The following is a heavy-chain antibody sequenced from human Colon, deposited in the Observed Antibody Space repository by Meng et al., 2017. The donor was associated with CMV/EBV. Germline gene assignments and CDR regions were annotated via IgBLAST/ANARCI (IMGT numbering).Heavy chain of an antibody. V-gene: IGHV3-72*01. Sequence: ASGFTFTYHYMDWVRLAPGKGLEWVGRTRNKANSYTTEYAASVKGRFTISRDDSKNSVYLQMNSLKTEDTAVYYCARVWRGRWFAPWGQGTLVTVSS. CDR2: TRNKANSYTT. CDR3: ARVWRGRWFAP. CDR1: GFTFTYHY. J-gene: IGHJ5*02. D-gene: IGHD2-21*01.